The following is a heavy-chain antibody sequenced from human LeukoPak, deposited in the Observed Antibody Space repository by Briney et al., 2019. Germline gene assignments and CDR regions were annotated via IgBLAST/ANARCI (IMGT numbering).Heavy chain of an antibody. Sequence: SETLSLTCTVSGYSINNGYFWGWIRQPPGKGLECIGTIYHSGSIYYNPSLKGRVTISVDTSKNQFSLKLSSVTAADTAVYYCARGRDCSSTSCYSGYYYYGMDVWGQGTTVTVSS. CDR3: ARGRDCSSTSCYSGYYYYGMDV. CDR1: GYSINNGYF. CDR2: IYHSGSI. D-gene: IGHD2-2*02. V-gene: IGHV4-38-2*02. J-gene: IGHJ6*02.